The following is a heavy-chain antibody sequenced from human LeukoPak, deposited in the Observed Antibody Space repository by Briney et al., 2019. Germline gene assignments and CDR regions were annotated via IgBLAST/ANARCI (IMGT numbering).Heavy chain of an antibody. CDR3: AKDRAKVTAIDYYYMDV. V-gene: IGHV3-43*02. Sequence: SGGSLRLSCAASGFTFDDYAMHWVRQAPGKGLEWVSLISGDGGSTYYADSVKGRFTISRDNSKNSLYLQMNSLRTEDTALYYCAKDRAKVTAIDYYYMDVWGKGTTVTVSS. J-gene: IGHJ6*03. D-gene: IGHD2-21*02. CDR2: ISGDGGST. CDR1: GFTFDDYA.